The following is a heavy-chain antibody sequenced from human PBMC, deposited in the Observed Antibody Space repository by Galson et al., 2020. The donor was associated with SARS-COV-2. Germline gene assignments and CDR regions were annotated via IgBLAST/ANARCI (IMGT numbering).Heavy chain of an antibody. J-gene: IGHJ6*02. D-gene: IGHD4-17*01. V-gene: IGHV3-33*01. CDR1: GFTFSSYG. CDR3: ARGAYGDYVTNYYYYGMDV. Sequence: GGSLRLSCAASGFTFSSYGMHWVRQAPGKGLEWVAVIWYDGSNKYYADPVKGRFTISRDNSKNTLYLQMNSLRAEDTAVYYCARGAYGDYVTNYYYYGMDVWGQGTTVTVSS. CDR2: IWYDGSNK.